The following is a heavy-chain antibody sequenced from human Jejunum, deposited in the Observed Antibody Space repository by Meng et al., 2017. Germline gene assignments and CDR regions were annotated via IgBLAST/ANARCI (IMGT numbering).Heavy chain of an antibody. CDR3: ARDYYYDSSGFFGRFDY. CDR1: GFTFGNYW. D-gene: IGHD3-22*01. Sequence: GESLKISCEPSGFTFGNYWMSWVRQAPGKGLEWVASIKQDGSEKYYVDSVKGRFTISRDNAKNSLYLQMTSLRAEDTAVFYCARDYYYDSSGFFGRFDYWGQGILVTVSS. V-gene: IGHV3-7*01. CDR2: IKQDGSEK. J-gene: IGHJ4*02.